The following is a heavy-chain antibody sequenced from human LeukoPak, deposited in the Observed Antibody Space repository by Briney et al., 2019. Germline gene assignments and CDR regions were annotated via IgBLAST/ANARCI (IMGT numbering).Heavy chain of an antibody. D-gene: IGHD4-17*01. CDR1: GFTFSSYA. V-gene: IGHV3-23*01. J-gene: IGHJ4*02. CDR3: AKDLFAVTTATDY. CDR2: ISGSGGST. Sequence: GGSLRLSCAASGFTFSSYAMSWVRQAPGKGLEWVSAISGSGGSTYYADSVKGRFTISRDNSKNMLYLQMNSLRAEDTAVYYCAKDLFAVTTATDYWGQGTLVTVSS.